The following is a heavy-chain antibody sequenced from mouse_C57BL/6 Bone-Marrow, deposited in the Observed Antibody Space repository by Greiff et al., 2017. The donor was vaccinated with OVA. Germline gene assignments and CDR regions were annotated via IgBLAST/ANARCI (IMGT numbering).Heavy chain of an antibody. CDR2: ISYDGSN. Sequence: DVKLQESGPGLVKPSQSLSLTCSVTGYSITSGYYWNWIRQFPGNKLEWMGYISYDGSNNYNPSLKNRISITRDTSKNQFFLKLNSVTTEDTATYYCARAPLLDGWYFDVWGTGTTVTVSS. CDR3: ARAPLLDGWYFDV. CDR1: GYSITSGYY. V-gene: IGHV3-6*01. J-gene: IGHJ1*03. D-gene: IGHD2-1*01.